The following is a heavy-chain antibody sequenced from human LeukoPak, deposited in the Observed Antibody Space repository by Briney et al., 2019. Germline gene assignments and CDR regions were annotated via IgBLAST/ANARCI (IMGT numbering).Heavy chain of an antibody. CDR1: GFTFSSYA. J-gene: IGHJ4*02. V-gene: IGHV3-30*04. D-gene: IGHD1-1*01. CDR3: ARGIGTGRQPFDY. Sequence: PGGSLRLSCAASGFTFSSYAMHWVRQAPGKGLEWVAVISYDGSSKYYADSVKGRFTISRDNSKNTLYLQMNSLRAEDTAVYYCARGIGTGRQPFDYWGQGTLVTVSS. CDR2: ISYDGSSK.